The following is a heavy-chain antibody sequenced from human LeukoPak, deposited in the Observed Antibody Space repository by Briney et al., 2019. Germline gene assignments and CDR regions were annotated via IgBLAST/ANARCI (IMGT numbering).Heavy chain of an antibody. Sequence: KPSETLSLTCTVSGGSISSYYWSWIRQPPGKGLEWIGDIYYSGSTNYNPSLKSRVTISVDTSKNQFSLKLTTVTAADTAVFYCARVRGYSYGSDAFDIWGQGTMVTVSS. CDR3: ARVRGYSYGSDAFDI. J-gene: IGHJ3*02. V-gene: IGHV4-59*01. D-gene: IGHD5-18*01. CDR2: IYYSGST. CDR1: GGSISSYY.